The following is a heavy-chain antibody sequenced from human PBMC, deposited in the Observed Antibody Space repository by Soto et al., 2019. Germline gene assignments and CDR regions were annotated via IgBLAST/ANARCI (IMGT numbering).Heavy chain of an antibody. V-gene: IGHV3-23*01. D-gene: IGHD7-27*01. Sequence: EVQLLESGGGLVEPGGSRRLSCAASGFTFSSYTMSWVRQAPGKGLEWVSTISGSGSSTYSADSVKGRFTISGDNSKNALYLQMNSLRVEDTAIYYCAKAWGSDYWGPGTLVTVSS. CDR2: ISGSGSST. J-gene: IGHJ4*02. CDR3: AKAWGSDY. CDR1: GFTFSSYT.